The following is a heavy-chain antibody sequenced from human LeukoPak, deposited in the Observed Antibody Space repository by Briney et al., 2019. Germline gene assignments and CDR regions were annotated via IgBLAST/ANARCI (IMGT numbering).Heavy chain of an antibody. Sequence: SETLSLTCTVSGGSISSYYWSWIRQPPGKGLEWIGYIYYSGSTNYNPSLKSRVTISVDTSKNQFSLKLSSVTAADTAVYYCARGGWYCSGGSCLNWFDPWGQGTLVTVSS. CDR3: ARGGWYCSGGSCLNWFDP. V-gene: IGHV4-59*01. CDR1: GGSISSYY. CDR2: IYYSGST. J-gene: IGHJ5*02. D-gene: IGHD2-15*01.